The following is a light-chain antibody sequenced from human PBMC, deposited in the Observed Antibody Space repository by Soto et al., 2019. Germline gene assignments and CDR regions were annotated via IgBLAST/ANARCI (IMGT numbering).Light chain of an antibody. CDR1: QSITTF. V-gene: IGKV1-39*01. Sequence: DIQMTQSPPSLSASVGDRVTITCRASQSITTFLNWYKQTPGEAPQLLIFAASSLQTGVSSRFSGSGSGTEFTLTISSLLREDYATCFCQQSSTTPYTFGPGTKLQVK. CDR2: AAS. J-gene: IGKJ2*01. CDR3: QQSSTTPYT.